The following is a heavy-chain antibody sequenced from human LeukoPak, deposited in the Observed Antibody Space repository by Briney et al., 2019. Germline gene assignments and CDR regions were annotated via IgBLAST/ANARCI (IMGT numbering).Heavy chain of an antibody. D-gene: IGHD3-10*02. V-gene: IGHV1-18*01. CDR1: GYTFTNYA. CDR2: ISGYNGNT. J-gene: IGHJ4*02. Sequence: ASVKVSCKASGYTFTNYAVNWVRQAPGQGLEWMGWISGYNGNTNYAQKLQGRVTMTTDTSTSTAYMELRSLRSDDTAIYYCARDGIGSDYVRYFDYWGQGTLVTVSS. CDR3: ARDGIGSDYVRYFDY.